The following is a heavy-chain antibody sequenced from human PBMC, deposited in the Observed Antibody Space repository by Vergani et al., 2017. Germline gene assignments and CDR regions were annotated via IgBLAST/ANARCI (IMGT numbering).Heavy chain of an antibody. J-gene: IGHJ4*02. CDR3: ARDSHPTDYGDPLCY. V-gene: IGHV3-33*01. Sequence: QVQLVESGGGVVQPGRSLRLSCAASGFTFSSYGMHWVRQAPGKGLEWVAVIWYDGSNKYYADSVKGRFTISRDNSKNTLYLQMNSLRAEDTAVYYCARDSHPTDYGDPLCYWGQGTLVTVSS. CDR1: GFTFSSYG. CDR2: IWYDGSNK. D-gene: IGHD4-17*01.